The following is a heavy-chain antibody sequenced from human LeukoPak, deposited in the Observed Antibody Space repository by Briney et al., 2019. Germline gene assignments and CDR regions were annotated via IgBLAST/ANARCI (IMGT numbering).Heavy chain of an antibody. CDR1: GGSISSSNYY. CDR3: ARWGTRSSWYTDY. D-gene: IGHD6-13*01. V-gene: IGHV4-39*01. CDR2: IFYSGSA. J-gene: IGHJ4*02. Sequence: SETLSLTCTVSGGSISSSNYYWGWIRQSPGKGLEWIGSIFYSGSAYYNPSLESRVTISVDTSKNQFSLKLRSLTATDTAVYYCARWGTRSSWYTDYWGQGTLVTVSS.